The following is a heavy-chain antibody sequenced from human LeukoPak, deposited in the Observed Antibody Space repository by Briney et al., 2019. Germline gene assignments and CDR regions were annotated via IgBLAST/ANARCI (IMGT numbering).Heavy chain of an antibody. D-gene: IGHD1-26*01. CDR2: IYYSGST. CDR3: ARDPIGSYGLDY. V-gene: IGHV4-31*03. Sequence: PSETLSLTCTVSGGSISSGGYYWRWIRQPPGKGLEWIGYIYYSGSTYYNPSLKSRVSISVDTSKNHFSLRLSSVTAADTAVYYCARDPIGSYGLDYWGQGTLVTVSS. CDR1: GGSISSGGYY. J-gene: IGHJ4*02.